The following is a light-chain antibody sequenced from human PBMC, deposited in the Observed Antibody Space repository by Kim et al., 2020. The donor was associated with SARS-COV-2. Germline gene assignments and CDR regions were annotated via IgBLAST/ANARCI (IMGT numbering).Light chain of an antibody. CDR3: GADHGSGSNFVWV. Sequence: CALSSGYSKYKVDWYQQRPGEGPRFVRRVGTGGIVGSKGDGIPDRFSVLGSGLNRYLTIKNIQEEDESDYHCGADHGSGSNFVWVFGGGTQLTVL. CDR2: VGTGGIVG. V-gene: IGLV9-49*01. CDR1: SGYSKYK. J-gene: IGLJ3*02.